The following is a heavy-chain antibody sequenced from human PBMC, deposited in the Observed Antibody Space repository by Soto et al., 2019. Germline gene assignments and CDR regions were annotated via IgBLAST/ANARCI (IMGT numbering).Heavy chain of an antibody. CDR1: GYSFTSYW. Sequence: GESLKISCKGSGYSFTSYWIGWVRQMPGKGLEWMGIIYPGDSDTRYSPSFQGQVTISADKSISTAHLQSSSQKASDTPMYYCARQPGYSYGWAARFDIWGQGTIVTVS. CDR3: ARQPGYSYGWAARFDI. J-gene: IGHJ3*02. V-gene: IGHV5-51*01. D-gene: IGHD5-18*01. CDR2: IYPGDSDT.